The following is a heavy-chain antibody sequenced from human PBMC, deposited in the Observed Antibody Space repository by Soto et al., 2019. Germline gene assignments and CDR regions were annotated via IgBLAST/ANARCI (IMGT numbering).Heavy chain of an antibody. Sequence: ASVKFSCKASGYTFTSYGISWVRQAPGQGLDWMGWITTYNGNTKYAQDLQGRVTMTTDTSTSTAYMELRSLRSDDTAVYYCARFSGGVYNTYYFYYGMDVWGQGTTVTVS. CDR2: ITTYNGNT. CDR3: ARFSGGVYNTYYFYYGMDV. V-gene: IGHV1-18*01. D-gene: IGHD2-15*01. J-gene: IGHJ6*02. CDR1: GYTFTSYG.